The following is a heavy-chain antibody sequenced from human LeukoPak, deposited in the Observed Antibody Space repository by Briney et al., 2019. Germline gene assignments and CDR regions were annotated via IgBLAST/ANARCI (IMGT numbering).Heavy chain of an antibody. J-gene: IGHJ4*02. Sequence: AETLSLTCAVSGGSISISNWGSWVRQPPGKGLDWIGEIYHSGSINYNPSLTSRVPISVDTSKNQFSLKLSSVPAADTAVYYCARLYERLYYFDYWGQGTLVTVSS. CDR1: GGSISISNW. CDR2: IYHSGSI. V-gene: IGHV4-4*02. D-gene: IGHD5/OR15-5a*01. CDR3: ARLYERLYYFDY.